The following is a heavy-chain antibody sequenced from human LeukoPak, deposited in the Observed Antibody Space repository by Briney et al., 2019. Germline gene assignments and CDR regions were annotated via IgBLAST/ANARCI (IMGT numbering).Heavy chain of an antibody. D-gene: IGHD3-9*01. CDR2: ISGSGGST. V-gene: IGHV3-23*01. CDR1: GFTFSSYA. J-gene: IGHJ4*02. Sequence: GGSLRLSCAASGFTFSSYAMSWVRQAPGKGLEWVSAISGSGGSTYYADSVKGRFTISRDNSKNTLYLQMNSLRAEDTAVYYCAKVRGYLDWLLYPFDYWGQGTLVTVSS. CDR3: AKVRGYLDWLLYPFDY.